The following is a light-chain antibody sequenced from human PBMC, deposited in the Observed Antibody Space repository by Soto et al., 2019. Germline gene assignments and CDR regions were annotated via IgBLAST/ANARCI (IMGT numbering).Light chain of an antibody. CDR3: AVWDETLIEV. Sequence: QSVLTQPPSASGTPGQTVTISCSGSSSNIGSNSVNWYQQLPGAAPSLLIYSDDQRPSGVPDRFSGSKSGTSASLAISELQSEDEADYFCAVWDETLIEVFGTGTKLTVL. J-gene: IGLJ1*01. V-gene: IGLV1-44*01. CDR2: SDD. CDR1: SSNIGSNS.